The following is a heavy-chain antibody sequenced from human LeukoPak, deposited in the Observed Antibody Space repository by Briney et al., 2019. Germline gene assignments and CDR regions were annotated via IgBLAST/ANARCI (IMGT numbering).Heavy chain of an antibody. D-gene: IGHD3-22*01. CDR3: ARAFWLADAFDI. J-gene: IGHJ3*02. Sequence: PSETLSLTCTVFGGSISSYYWSWIRQPPGKGLEWIGYIYYSGSTNYNPSLKSRVTISVDTSKNQFSLKLSSVTAADTAVYYCARAFWLADAFDIWGQGTMVTVSS. CDR1: GGSISSYY. CDR2: IYYSGST. V-gene: IGHV4-59*01.